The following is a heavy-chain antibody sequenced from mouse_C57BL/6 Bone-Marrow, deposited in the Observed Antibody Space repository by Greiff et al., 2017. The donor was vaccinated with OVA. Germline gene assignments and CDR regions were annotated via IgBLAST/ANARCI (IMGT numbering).Heavy chain of an antibody. D-gene: IGHD2-12*01. V-gene: IGHV5-4*01. CDR3: AREYSSGYYFDY. CDR2: ISAGGSYT. Sequence: EVLLVESGGGLVKPGGSLKLSCAASGFTFSSYAMSWVRQTPEKRLEWVSTISAGGSYTYYPHTVQGRFTITREKAKNTLYLKMSQLKSEDTAMYYCAREYSSGYYFDYWGQGTTLTGSS. CDR1: GFTFSSYA. J-gene: IGHJ2*01.